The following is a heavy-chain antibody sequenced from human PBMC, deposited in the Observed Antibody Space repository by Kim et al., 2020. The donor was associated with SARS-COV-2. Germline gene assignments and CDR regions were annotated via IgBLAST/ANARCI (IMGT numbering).Heavy chain of an antibody. V-gene: IGHV3-7*01. D-gene: IGHD1-20*01. CDR2: IKQDGSEK. Sequence: GGSLRLSCAASGFTFSSYWMSWVRQAPGKGLEWVANIKQDGSEKYYVDSVKGRFTISRDNAKNSLYLQMNSLRAEDTAVYYCARDLETYNWNDDPLRYWGQGTLVTVSS. CDR3: ARDLETYNWNDDPLRY. J-gene: IGHJ4*02. CDR1: GFTFSSYW.